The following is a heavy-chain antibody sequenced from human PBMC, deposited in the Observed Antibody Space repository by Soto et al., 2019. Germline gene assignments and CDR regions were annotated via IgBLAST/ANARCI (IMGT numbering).Heavy chain of an antibody. CDR2: VDYSGNT. CDR3: ARYCSRTSCLNFVF. D-gene: IGHD2-2*01. J-gene: IGHJ4*02. Sequence: QVQLRESGPGLVKPSQTLSLTCTVSGGYIRSGNYYWSRIRQSPGKGLEWMGYVDYSGNTFYNRSLMSRLALSADTSKNQLSLKLTSVTAADTGVYYCARYCSRTSCLNFVFWGQGTLVTVSS. V-gene: IGHV4-30-4*01. CDR1: GGYIRSGNYY.